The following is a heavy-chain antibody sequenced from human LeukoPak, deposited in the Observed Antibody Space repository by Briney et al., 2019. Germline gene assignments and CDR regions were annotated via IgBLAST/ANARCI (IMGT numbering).Heavy chain of an antibody. D-gene: IGHD6-13*01. CDR2: IYYSGST. Sequence: SETLSLTCTVSGGSISTSRYYWGWVRQPPGRGLEWIGSIYYSGSTYYNTSLKSRVTISVDTSENQFSLKLNFVTAADMAMYYCARMFRSSWYINWFDPWGQGTLVTVSS. CDR3: ARMFRSSWYINWFDP. J-gene: IGHJ5*02. V-gene: IGHV4-39*01. CDR1: GGSISTSRYY.